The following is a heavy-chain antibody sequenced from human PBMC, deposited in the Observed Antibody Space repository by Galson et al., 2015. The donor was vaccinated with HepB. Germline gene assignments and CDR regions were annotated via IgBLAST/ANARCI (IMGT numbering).Heavy chain of an antibody. J-gene: IGHJ4*02. CDR1: GGSISSSSSY. CDR3: ARWPGYYATSGYSIDY. V-gene: IGHV4-39*01. Sequence: SETLSLTCTVSGGSISSSSSYWGWIRQPPGKRLEWIGRIYYSGSTYYNPSLKSRVTISVDTSKNQFSLKLSSVTAADTAVYYCARWPGYYATSGYSIDYWGQGTLVTVSS. D-gene: IGHD3-22*01. CDR2: IYYSGST.